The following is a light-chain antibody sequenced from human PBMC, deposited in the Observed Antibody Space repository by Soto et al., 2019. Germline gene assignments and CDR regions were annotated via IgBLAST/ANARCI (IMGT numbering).Light chain of an antibody. Sequence: IQLTQSPSSLSASVGDRVTITCRASQGISSFLAWYQQKPGKAPNLLIYAASTLQTGVPSRFSGGGSGTDFTLTIDNLQPEDFATYFCQHYNGYPYTFGPGTKVDIK. CDR3: QHYNGYPYT. J-gene: IGKJ2*01. CDR1: QGISSF. CDR2: AAS. V-gene: IGKV1-9*01.